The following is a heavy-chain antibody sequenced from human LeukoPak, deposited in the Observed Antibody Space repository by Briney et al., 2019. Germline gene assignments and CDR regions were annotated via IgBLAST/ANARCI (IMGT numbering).Heavy chain of an antibody. CDR3: ARDPSSSGWFDF. V-gene: IGHV3-48*04. D-gene: IGHD6-19*01. Sequence: GGSLRLSCAASGFTFSSYSMNWVRQAPGKGLEWVSYISTSGNTRYYADSVKGRFTISRDNAKNSLYLQMNSLRVEDTAVYYCARDPSSSGWFDFWGQGTLVTVSS. CDR1: GFTFSSYS. J-gene: IGHJ5*01. CDR2: ISTSGNTR.